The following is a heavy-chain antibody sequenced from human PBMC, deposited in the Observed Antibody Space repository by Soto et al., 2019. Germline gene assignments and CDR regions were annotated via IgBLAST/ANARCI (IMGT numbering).Heavy chain of an antibody. J-gene: IGHJ3*01. CDR3: ARPTKGGAYDL. V-gene: IGHV4-59*08. CDR2: IYYSGST. Sequence: QVQLQESGPGLVKVSETLSLTCIVSGGSISSNYWSWIRQPPGKGLEWIGYIYYSGSTDYNPSLTSRVTISVDTSKNQFSLRLSSVTAADTAVYYCARPTKGGAYDLWGQGTMVTVSS. CDR1: GGSISSNY.